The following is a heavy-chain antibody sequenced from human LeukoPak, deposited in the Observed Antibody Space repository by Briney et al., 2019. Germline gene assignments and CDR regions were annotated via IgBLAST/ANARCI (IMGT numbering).Heavy chain of an antibody. CDR2: INHSGST. CDR3: ARGFRPPYYYYGMDV. V-gene: IGHV4-34*01. Sequence: PSETLSLTCAVYGGSFSGYYRSWIRQPPGKGLEWIGEINHSGSTNYNPSLKSRVTISVDTSKNQFSLKLSSVTAADTAVYYCARGFRPPYYYYGMDVWGQGTTVTVSS. J-gene: IGHJ6*02. CDR1: GGSFSGYY.